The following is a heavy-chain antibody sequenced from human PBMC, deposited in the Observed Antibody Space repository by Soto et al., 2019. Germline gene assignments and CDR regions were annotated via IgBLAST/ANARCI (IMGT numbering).Heavy chain of an antibody. V-gene: IGHV3-53*04. CDR1: GFTVSSNY. J-gene: IGHJ4*02. CDR3: ARLSGWIQLSYFDY. D-gene: IGHD5-18*01. Sequence: GGSLRLSCAASGFTVSSNYMSWVRQAPGKGLEWVSVIYSGGSTYYADSVKGRFTISRHNSKNTLYLQMNSLRAEDTAVYYCARLSGWIQLSYFDYWGQGTLVTVSS. CDR2: IYSGGST.